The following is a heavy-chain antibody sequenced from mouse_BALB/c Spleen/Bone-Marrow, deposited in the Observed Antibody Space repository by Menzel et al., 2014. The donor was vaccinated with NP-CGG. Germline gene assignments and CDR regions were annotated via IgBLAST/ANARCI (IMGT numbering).Heavy chain of an antibody. CDR3: ARDYGSSYVAY. V-gene: IGHV1-26*01. CDR1: GYTFTDYY. CDR2: INPNNGDT. Sequence: VQLKQSGPELVKPGASVKMSCKASGYTFTDYYMNRVKQSHGKSLEWIGDINPNNGDTFYNQKFKGKATLTVDKSSSTAYMQLNSLTSEDSAVYYCARDYGSSYVAYWGQGTLVTVSA. D-gene: IGHD1-1*01. J-gene: IGHJ3*01.